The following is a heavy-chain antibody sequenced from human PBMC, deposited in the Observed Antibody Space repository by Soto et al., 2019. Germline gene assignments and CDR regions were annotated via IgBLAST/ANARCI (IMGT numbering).Heavy chain of an antibody. CDR3: ARDVLGGWVEKTYRAFDI. CDR2: IIPLLRTT. D-gene: IGHD1-26*01. CDR1: GGTFKTFG. J-gene: IGHJ3*02. V-gene: IGHV1-69*01. Sequence: QVQLVQSGAELKKPGSSVTVSCQASGGTFKTFGVSWVRQAPGQGLQWMGGIIPLLRTTDYAQNFQGRISISADESTNTVFMELTSLRSEDTAVYYWARDVLGGWVEKTYRAFDIWGPGTLVAVSS.